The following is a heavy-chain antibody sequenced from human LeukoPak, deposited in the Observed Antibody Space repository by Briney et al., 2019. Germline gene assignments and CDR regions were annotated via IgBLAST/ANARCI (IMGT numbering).Heavy chain of an antibody. Sequence: TETLSLTCAVYGGSFSGYYWSWIRQPPGKGLEWIGEINHSGSTNYNPSLKSRVTISVDTSKNQFSLKLSSVTAADTAVYYCARDHPTQDYYDSSGYYGYWGQGTLVTVSS. CDR1: GGSFSGYY. D-gene: IGHD3-22*01. CDR2: INHSGST. CDR3: ARDHPTQDYYDSSGYYGY. J-gene: IGHJ4*02. V-gene: IGHV4-34*01.